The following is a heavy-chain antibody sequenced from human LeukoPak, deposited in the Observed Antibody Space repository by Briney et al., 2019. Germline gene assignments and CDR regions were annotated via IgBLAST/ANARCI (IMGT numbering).Heavy chain of an antibody. CDR2: VFSSGNT. V-gene: IGHV4-4*07. Sequence: SETLSLTCTVSGCSVSGNYWSWIRQPAGKGLEWIGRVFSSGNTNLNPSLQSRVTMSVDTSKNQFSLRLTSVTAADTAIYYCARDSTYRSPEWGQGTLVTVSS. CDR1: GCSVSGNY. CDR3: ARDSTYRSPE. D-gene: IGHD6-19*01. J-gene: IGHJ4*02.